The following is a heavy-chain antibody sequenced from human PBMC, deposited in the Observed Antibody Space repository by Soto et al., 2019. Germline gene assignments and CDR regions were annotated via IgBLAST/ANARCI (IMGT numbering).Heavy chain of an antibody. CDR3: AIRDYVWGSYRFPYKPYYLDY. CDR1: GYTLTELS. CDR2: VDPEDGET. J-gene: IGHJ4*02. V-gene: IGHV1-24*01. Sequence: QVQLVQSGAEVKKPGASVKVSCKVSGYTLTELSMHWVRQAPGKGLEWMGCVDPEDGETIYAQKFQGRVTMTEDTSTDTVYMELSSLRSEDTAVYYCAIRDYVWGSYRFPYKPYYLDYWGQGTLVTVSS. D-gene: IGHD3-16*02.